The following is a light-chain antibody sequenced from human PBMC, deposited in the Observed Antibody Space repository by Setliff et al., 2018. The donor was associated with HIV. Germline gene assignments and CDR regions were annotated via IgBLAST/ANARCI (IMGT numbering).Light chain of an antibody. CDR1: SSDVGGYCY. CDR2: EVR. Sequence: QSALTQPASVSGSPGQSITISCTGTSSDVGGYCYVSWYQQHPGKAPKLIIYEVRNRPSGVSNRFSGSKSGNTASLTISGLQAEDEADYYCSSYAITNTLPFGTGTKVTVL. V-gene: IGLV2-14*01. J-gene: IGLJ1*01. CDR3: SSYAITNTLP.